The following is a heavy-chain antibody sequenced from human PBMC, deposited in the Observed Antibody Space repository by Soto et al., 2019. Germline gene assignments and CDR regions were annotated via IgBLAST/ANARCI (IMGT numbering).Heavy chain of an antibody. J-gene: IGHJ4*02. Sequence: GGSLRLSCAASGFTFSSYAMSWVRQAPGKGLEWVSAISGSGGSTYYADSVKGRFTISRDNSKNTLYLQMNSLRAEDTAVYYCAKDLLSDGSGSSRDLDYWGQGTLVTVSS. V-gene: IGHV3-23*01. CDR1: GFTFSSYA. CDR3: AKDLLSDGSGSSRDLDY. D-gene: IGHD3-10*01. CDR2: ISGSGGST.